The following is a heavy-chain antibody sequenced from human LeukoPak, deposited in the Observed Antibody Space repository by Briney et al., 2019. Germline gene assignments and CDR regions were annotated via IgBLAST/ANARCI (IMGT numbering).Heavy chain of an antibody. CDR2: INPNSGGT. D-gene: IGHD6-13*01. CDR1: GYTFTGYY. V-gene: IGHV1-2*06. CDR3: ARPAAAGNYYYYGMDV. J-gene: IGHJ6*02. Sequence: ASVKVSCKASGYTFTGYYMHWVRQAPRQGLEWMGRINPNSGGTNYAQKFQGRVTMTRDTSISTAYMELSRLRSEDTAVYYCARPAAAGNYYYYGMDVWGQGTTVTVSS.